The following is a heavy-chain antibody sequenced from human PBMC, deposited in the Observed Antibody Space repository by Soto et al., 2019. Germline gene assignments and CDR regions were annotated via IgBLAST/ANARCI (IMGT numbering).Heavy chain of an antibody. CDR1: GFTVSSKY. CDR3: AQSTGWPGFDF. Sequence: EVQLVESGGGLIQPGGSLRISCAASGFTVSSKYLSWVRQAPGKGLEWVSIIYSGGKTYYADSVKGRFTISRDNSKNTLYLQMNSLRAEDTAVYYCAQSTGWPGFDFWGQGTLVIVSS. J-gene: IGHJ4*02. CDR2: IYSGGKT. D-gene: IGHD6-19*01. V-gene: IGHV3-53*01.